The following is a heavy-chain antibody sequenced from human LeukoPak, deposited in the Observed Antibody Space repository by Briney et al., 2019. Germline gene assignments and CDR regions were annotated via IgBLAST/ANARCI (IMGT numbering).Heavy chain of an antibody. D-gene: IGHD4/OR15-4a*01. Sequence: PSETLSLTRTVSGGSINSGSHYWSWIRQPAGKGLEWIGRIYPSGGTTNYNPSLKSRVTISVDTSKNQFSLKLTSVTAADTAVYYCAKVMTMVVHVFDIWGQGTMVTVSS. J-gene: IGHJ3*02. CDR3: AKVMTMVVHVFDI. CDR2: IYPSGGTT. V-gene: IGHV4-61*02. CDR1: GGSINSGSHY.